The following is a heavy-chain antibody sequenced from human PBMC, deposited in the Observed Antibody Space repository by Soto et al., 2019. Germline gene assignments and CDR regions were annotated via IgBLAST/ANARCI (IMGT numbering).Heavy chain of an antibody. CDR2: ISYSGTT. V-gene: IGHV4-30-4*01. Sequence: QVQLQESGPGLVKPSQTLSLTCTVSGGSISSGNYYWSWVRQPPGKCLEWIGFISYSGTTHYSASLRSRVSISVDTSKTPFSLDLSSVTAADTAVYYCATMGTPVTGLYYFDYWGQGTLVTVSS. CDR3: ATMGTPVTGLYYFDY. D-gene: IGHD4-17*01. CDR1: GGSISSGNYY. J-gene: IGHJ4*02.